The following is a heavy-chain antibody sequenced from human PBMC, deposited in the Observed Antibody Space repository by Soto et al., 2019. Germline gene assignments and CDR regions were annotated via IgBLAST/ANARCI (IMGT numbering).Heavy chain of an antibody. Sequence: GGSLRLSCAASGFTFSSYSMNWVRQAPGKGLEWVSSISSSSSYIYYADSVKGRFTISRDNAKNSLYLQMNSLRAEDTAVYYCARLSSTDAFDIWGQGTMVTVSS. D-gene: IGHD6-13*01. CDR1: GFTFSSYS. J-gene: IGHJ3*02. CDR3: ARLSSTDAFDI. CDR2: ISSSSSYI. V-gene: IGHV3-21*01.